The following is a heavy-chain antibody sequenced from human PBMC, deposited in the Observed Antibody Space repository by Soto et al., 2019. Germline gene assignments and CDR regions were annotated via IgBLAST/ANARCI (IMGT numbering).Heavy chain of an antibody. CDR1: GFTISECS. J-gene: IGHJ4*02. D-gene: IGHD2-15*01. CDR3: ARDGYCSGGSCYSVPVFDY. V-gene: IGHV3-33*08. CDR2: IWYDGSNK. Sequence: GGSLRLSCEASGFTISECSMNWVRQAPGKGLEWVAVIWYDGSNKYYADSVKGRFTISRDNSKNTLYLQMNSLRAEDTAVYYCARDGYCSGGSCYSVPVFDYWGQGTLVTVSS.